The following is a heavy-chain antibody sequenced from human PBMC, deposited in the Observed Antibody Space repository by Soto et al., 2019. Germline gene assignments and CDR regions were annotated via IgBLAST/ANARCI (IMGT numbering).Heavy chain of an antibody. CDR3: ARWIGGWGPDY. J-gene: IGHJ4*02. CDR2: IYHSGST. Sequence: SETLSLTCTVSGYSISSGYYWGWIRQPPGKGLEWIGSIYHSGSTYYNPSLKSRVTISGDTSKNQFSLKLSSVTAADTAVYYCARWIGGWGPDYWGQGTLVTVSS. D-gene: IGHD2-2*03. CDR1: GYSISSGYY. V-gene: IGHV4-38-2*02.